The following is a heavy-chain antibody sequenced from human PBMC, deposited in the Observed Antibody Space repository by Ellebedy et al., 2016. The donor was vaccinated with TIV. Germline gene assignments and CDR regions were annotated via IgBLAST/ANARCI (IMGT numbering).Heavy chain of an antibody. V-gene: IGHV1-2*02. CDR1: GYIFTAYY. J-gene: IGHJ6*02. CDR3: ASSVVPAGMEEVYYYAMDV. CDR2: TNPDSGGT. D-gene: IGHD2-2*01. Sequence: AASVKVSCKASGYIFTAYYLPWVRHPAVQRLVWRGWTNPDSGGTSYAQEFQGRVTMTRDTSSSTAYMELSRLRSDDTAVYYCASSVVPAGMEEVYYYAMDVWGQGTTVTVSS.